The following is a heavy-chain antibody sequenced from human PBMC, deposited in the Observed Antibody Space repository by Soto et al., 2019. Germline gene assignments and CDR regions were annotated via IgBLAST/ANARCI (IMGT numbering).Heavy chain of an antibody. CDR2: IYYSGST. J-gene: IGHJ4*02. D-gene: IGHD5-12*01. CDR3: ARVQLNIVATTIDY. Sequence: PSETLSLTCTVSGGSISSGGYYWSWIRQHPGKGLEWIGYIYYSGSTYYNPSLKSRVTISVDTSKNQFSLKLSSVTAADTAVYYCARVQLNIVATTIDYWGQGTLVTVS. V-gene: IGHV4-31*03. CDR1: GGSISSGGYY.